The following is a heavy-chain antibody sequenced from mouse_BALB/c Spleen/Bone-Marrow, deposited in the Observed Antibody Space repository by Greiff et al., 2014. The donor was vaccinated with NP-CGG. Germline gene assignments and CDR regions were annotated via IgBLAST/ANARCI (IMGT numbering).Heavy chain of an antibody. Sequence: EVQLQQSGGGLVKPGGSLKLSCAASGFTFSSYAMSWVRQTPEKRLEWVASISSGGSTYYPDSVKGRFTISRDNARNILYLQMSSLRSEDTAMYYCAREGGTTAHYYAMDYWGHGTSVTVSS. D-gene: IGHD1-2*01. V-gene: IGHV5-6-5*01. CDR3: AREGGTTAHYYAMDY. CDR1: GFTFSSYA. J-gene: IGHJ4*01. CDR2: ISSGGST.